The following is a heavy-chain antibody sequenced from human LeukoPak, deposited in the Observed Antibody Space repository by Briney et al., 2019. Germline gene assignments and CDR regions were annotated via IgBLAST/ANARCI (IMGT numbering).Heavy chain of an antibody. D-gene: IGHD3-3*01. CDR2: ISAYNGNT. CDR1: GYTFSSYG. J-gene: IGHJ5*02. CDR3: ARHGHDFWSGQNWFDP. Sequence: GASVKVSCKASGYTFSSYGISWVRQAPGQGLEWMGWISAYNGNTNYAQKFQGRVTMTTDTSTSTTYMEVRSLRFDDTAVYYCARHGHDFWSGQNWFDPWGQGTLVTVSS. V-gene: IGHV1-18*01.